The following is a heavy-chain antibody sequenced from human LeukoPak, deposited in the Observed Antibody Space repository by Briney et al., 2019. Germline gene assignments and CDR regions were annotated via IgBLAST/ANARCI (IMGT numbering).Heavy chain of an antibody. Sequence: GGSLRLSCVGTGFSFSTYGMTWVRQAPGKGLEWVSYIDSSGSTIHYADSVKGRFTISRDNSQNTVWLQMNSLSAEDAAVYYCVKDDGWVQYANWGQGTLVTVSS. J-gene: IGHJ4*02. D-gene: IGHD5-24*01. CDR1: GFSFSTYG. V-gene: IGHV3-48*01. CDR3: VKDDGWVQYAN. CDR2: IDSSGSTI.